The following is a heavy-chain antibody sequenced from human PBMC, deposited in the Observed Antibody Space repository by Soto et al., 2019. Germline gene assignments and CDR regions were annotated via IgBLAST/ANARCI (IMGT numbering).Heavy chain of an antibody. CDR3: VVMGNVAVSNPRSFDY. D-gene: IGHD6-19*01. J-gene: IGHJ4*02. CDR1: GATFSGYA. V-gene: IGHV1-69*18. Sequence: QVQLVQSVAEVKKPGSSVKVSCKASGATFSGYAINWVRQAPGQGLEWLGRIVPIFETLNYAERFQGRFAITADESATTVYMELTNLTHEDTAVYYCVVMGNVAVSNPRSFDYWGQGTQVTVSS. CDR2: IVPIFETL.